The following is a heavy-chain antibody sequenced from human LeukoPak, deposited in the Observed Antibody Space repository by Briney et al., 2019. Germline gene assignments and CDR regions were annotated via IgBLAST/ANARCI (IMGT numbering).Heavy chain of an antibody. V-gene: IGHV3-30*02. J-gene: IGHJ4*02. CDR1: GFTFSNYG. CDR3: ARDWGTSSLYLVS. CDR2: IQNDGNNK. Sequence: GGSLRLSCAASGFTFSNYGMNWVRQAPGKGLECVAFIQNDGNNKKYADSVKGRFTISRDNSKNTLYLQMNSLRSEDTAVYYCARDWGTSSLYLVSWGQGTLVTVSS. D-gene: IGHD3-16*02.